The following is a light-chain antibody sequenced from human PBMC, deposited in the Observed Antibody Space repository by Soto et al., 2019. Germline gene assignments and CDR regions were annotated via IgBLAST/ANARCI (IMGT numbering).Light chain of an antibody. Sequence: DIVMTQSPATLSVSPGERVTFSCRASQGVSRKLAWYQHKPGQAPRLIISGASTGATGIPARFSGSGSGPEYTLTITRLEPEDVAVYSCQQYGFSPISLGQGTRLEIK. CDR3: QQYGFSPIS. V-gene: IGKV3-15*01. CDR2: GAS. J-gene: IGKJ5*01. CDR1: QGVSRK.